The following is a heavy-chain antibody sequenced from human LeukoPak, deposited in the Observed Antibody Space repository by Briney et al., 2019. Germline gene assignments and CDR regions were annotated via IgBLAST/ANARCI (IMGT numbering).Heavy chain of an antibody. Sequence: PGGSLRLSCAASGFTFSSYGMHWVRQAPGKGLEWVAVIWYDGSNKYYADSVKGRFTISRDNSKNTLYLQMNSLGAEDTAVYYCARDDYYGSGSYYNYFDYWGQGTLVTVSS. V-gene: IGHV3-33*08. CDR2: IWYDGSNK. J-gene: IGHJ4*02. CDR3: ARDDYYGSGSYYNYFDY. CDR1: GFTFSSYG. D-gene: IGHD3-10*01.